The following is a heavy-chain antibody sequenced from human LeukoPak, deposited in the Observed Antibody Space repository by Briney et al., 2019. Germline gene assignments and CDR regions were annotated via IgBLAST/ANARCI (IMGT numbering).Heavy chain of an antibody. Sequence: SQTLSLTCTVSGGSISSGGYYWSWIRQHPGKGLEWIGYIYYSGSTYYNPSLKSRVNLSVDTSKHQFSLKLSSVTAAETAVYYCARDYYDSSGPFRFSYFDYWGQGTLVTVSS. J-gene: IGHJ4*02. CDR3: ARDYYDSSGPFRFSYFDY. V-gene: IGHV4-31*03. CDR1: GGSISSGGYY. CDR2: IYYSGST. D-gene: IGHD3-22*01.